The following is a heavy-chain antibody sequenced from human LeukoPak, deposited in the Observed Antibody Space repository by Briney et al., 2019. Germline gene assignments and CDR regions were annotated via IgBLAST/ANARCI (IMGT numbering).Heavy chain of an antibody. CDR2: ISAYNGNT. J-gene: IGHJ5*02. Sequence: ASVKVSCKASGYTFTSYGISWVRQAPEQGLEWMGWISAYNGNTNYAQKLQGRVTMTTDTSTSTAYMELRSLRSDDTAVYYCARDVSSLGWFDPWGQGTLVTVSS. CDR3: ARDVSSLGWFDP. CDR1: GYTFTSYG. V-gene: IGHV1-18*01. D-gene: IGHD1-26*01.